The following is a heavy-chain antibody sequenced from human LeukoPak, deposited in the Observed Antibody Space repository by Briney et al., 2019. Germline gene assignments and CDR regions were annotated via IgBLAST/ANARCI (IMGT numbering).Heavy chain of an antibody. CDR2: IYYNGDT. D-gene: IGHD3-10*01. Sequence: SETLSLTCSVSGDSITGYSWSWIRQTPGKGLEWIGYIYYNGDTHYNPSLNSRLTMSVDTPKKQFSLNLRSVTAADTAVYYCVRGPYGSSISNWFDPWGQGLLVTVSS. CDR1: GDSITGYS. CDR3: VRGPYGSSISNWFDP. J-gene: IGHJ5*02. V-gene: IGHV4-59*01.